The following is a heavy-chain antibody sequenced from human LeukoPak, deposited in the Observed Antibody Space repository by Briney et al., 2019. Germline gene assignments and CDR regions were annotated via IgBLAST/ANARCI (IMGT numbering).Heavy chain of an antibody. D-gene: IGHD6-19*01. V-gene: IGHV3-7*01. CDR3: ARGGSGWYSGPFDY. CDR2: IKQDGSEK. CDR1: GFTFSSYW. J-gene: IGHJ4*02. Sequence: GGSLRLSCAASGFTFSSYWMSWVRQAPGKGLEWVANIKQDGSEKYYVDSVKGRFTISRDNAKNSLYLQMNSLRAEDTAVYNCARGGSGWYSGPFDYWGQGTLVTVSS.